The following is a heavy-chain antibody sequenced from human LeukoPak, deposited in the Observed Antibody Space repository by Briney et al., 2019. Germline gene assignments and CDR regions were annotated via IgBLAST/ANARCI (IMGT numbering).Heavy chain of an antibody. CDR1: GGSFSGYY. J-gene: IGHJ4*02. CDR2: INHSGST. D-gene: IGHD3-10*01. V-gene: IGHV4-34*01. Sequence: PSETLSLTCAVYGGSFSGYYWSWIRQPPGKGLEWIGEINHSGSTNYNPSLKSRVTISVDMSKNQFSLKLSSVTAADTAVYYCASTPGSGSYVDYWGQGTLVTVSS. CDR3: ASTPGSGSYVDY.